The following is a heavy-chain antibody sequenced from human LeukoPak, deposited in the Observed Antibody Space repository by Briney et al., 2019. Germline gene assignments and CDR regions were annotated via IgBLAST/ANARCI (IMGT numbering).Heavy chain of an antibody. CDR3: ARVNYDFWSGYSGWTFDY. CDR2: INHSGST. Sequence: PSETLSLTCAVYGGSFSGYYWSWIRQPPGKGLEWIGEINHSGSTNYNPSLKSRVTISVDTSKNQFSLKLSSVTAADTAVYYCARVNYDFWSGYSGWTFDYWGQGTLVTVSS. D-gene: IGHD3-3*01. V-gene: IGHV4-34*01. J-gene: IGHJ4*02. CDR1: GGSFSGYY.